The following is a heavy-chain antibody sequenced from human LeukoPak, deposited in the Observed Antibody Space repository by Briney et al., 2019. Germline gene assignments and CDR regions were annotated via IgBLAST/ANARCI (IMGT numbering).Heavy chain of an antibody. D-gene: IGHD1-26*01. Sequence: PSETLYLTCTVSGDSISNYYWSWIRQPPGKGLEWIGYIYHSGSTKYNPSLKSRVAISVDTSKNQVSLRLSSVTAADTAVYYCARGGSIVGATPHDAFDIWGQGTVVTVS. J-gene: IGHJ3*02. CDR1: GDSISNYY. V-gene: IGHV4-59*01. CDR3: ARGGSIVGATPHDAFDI. CDR2: IYHSGST.